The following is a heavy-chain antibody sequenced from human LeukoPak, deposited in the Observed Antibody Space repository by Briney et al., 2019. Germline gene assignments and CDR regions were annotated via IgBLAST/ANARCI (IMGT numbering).Heavy chain of an antibody. CDR1: GGSISGSSYY. J-gene: IGHJ3*02. CDR2: IYYSGST. CDR3: ARRRLRPEAFDI. Sequence: PSETLSLTCTVSGGSISGSSYYWGWIRQPPGKGLEWIVSIYYSGSTYYNPSLKSRVTISVDTSKNQFSLKLNSVTATDTAVYYCARRRLRPEAFDIWGQGTVVTVSS. V-gene: IGHV4-39*01. D-gene: IGHD4-17*01.